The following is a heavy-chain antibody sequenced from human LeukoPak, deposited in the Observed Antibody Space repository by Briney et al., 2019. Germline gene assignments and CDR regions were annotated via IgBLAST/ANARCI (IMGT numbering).Heavy chain of an antibody. D-gene: IGHD4-17*01. J-gene: IGHJ3*02. Sequence: SGGSLRLSCAASGFTFTSYAMSWVRQVSGKGLEWVSGISPSGGITYYTDSVKGRFTISRDNSKNTLYLQMNSLRAEDTAVYYCARDLTARGDYFAAFDIWGQGTMVTVSS. CDR2: ISPSGGIT. V-gene: IGHV3-23*01. CDR1: GFTFTSYA. CDR3: ARDLTARGDYFAAFDI.